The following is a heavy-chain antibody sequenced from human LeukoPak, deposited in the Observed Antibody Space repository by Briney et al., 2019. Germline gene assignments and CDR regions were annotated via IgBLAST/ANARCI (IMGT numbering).Heavy chain of an antibody. D-gene: IGHD1-1*01. V-gene: IGHV1-2*06. CDR3: ARDLSSTPNWELDH. CDR1: GYTFSGYF. CDR2: INAGSGDT. Sequence: ASVKVSCKXSGYTFSGYFVHWVRQPPGRGLEWMGRINAGSGDTEFAQKFQGRVTMTRDTFVSTAYMEVSGLTSDDTAMYYCARDLSSTPNWELDHWGQGTLVTVSS. J-gene: IGHJ4*02.